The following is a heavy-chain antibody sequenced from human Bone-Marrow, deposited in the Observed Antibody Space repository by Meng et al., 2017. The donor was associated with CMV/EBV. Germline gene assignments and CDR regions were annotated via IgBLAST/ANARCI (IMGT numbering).Heavy chain of an antibody. V-gene: IGHV4-30-4*02. CDR1: GGSISSGDYY. J-gene: IGHJ6*02. CDR2: IYYSGST. D-gene: IGHD3-3*01. CDR3: ARDVYYDFWSGYYTGIGYYGMDV. Sequence: SETLSLTCTVSGGSISSGDYYWSWIRQPPGKGLEWIGYIYYSGSTYYNPSLKSRVTISVDTSKNQFSLKLSSVTAADTAVYYCARDVYYDFWSGYYTGIGYYGMDVWGQGTTVTVSS.